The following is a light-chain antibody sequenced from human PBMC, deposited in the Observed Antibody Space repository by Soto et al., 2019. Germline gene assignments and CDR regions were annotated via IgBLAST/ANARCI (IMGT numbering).Light chain of an antibody. Sequence: QSALTQPASVSGSPGQSITISCTGTSNDVGGYNLVSWFQQHPGKAPKLMISEVNKRPSGVSNRFSGSKSANTASLTISGLQAEDDADYYCCSHVGGSSPQWVFGGGTQLTVL. J-gene: IGLJ3*02. V-gene: IGLV2-23*02. CDR1: SNDVGGYNL. CDR3: CSHVGGSSPQWV. CDR2: EVN.